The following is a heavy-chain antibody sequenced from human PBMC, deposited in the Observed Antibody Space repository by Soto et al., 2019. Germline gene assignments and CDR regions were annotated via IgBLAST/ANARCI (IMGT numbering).Heavy chain of an antibody. CDR1: GGSITSGAYS. CDR3: ARRLWNIEAMIYGFYFDP. D-gene: IGHD2-8*01. J-gene: IGHJ5*02. CDR2: ISQSGAT. V-gene: IGHV4-30-2*01. Sequence: PSETLALTVAVSGGSITSGAYSGSCIRQPPGKVLEWLGYISQSGATDYNPSLEMRLTISMDRSKNAFSLNLSSVTADDTAVHYCARRLWNIEAMIYGFYFDPWGPGTLVTVSS.